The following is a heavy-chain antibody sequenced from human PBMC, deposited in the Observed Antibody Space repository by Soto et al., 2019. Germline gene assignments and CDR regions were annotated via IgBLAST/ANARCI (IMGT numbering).Heavy chain of an antibody. CDR2: IDGSGDNT. V-gene: IGHV3-23*01. CDR3: AKQVTSWYNDAFDI. CDR1: GFTFSNYA. J-gene: IGHJ3*02. D-gene: IGHD6-13*01. Sequence: EVQLLESGGGLVHPGGSLRLSCAASGFTFSNYAMSWVRQAPGKGLEWVSAIDGSGDNTHYADSVKGRFTFSRDNSKNTLYLQMNSLRAEDTAVYYCAKQVTSWYNDAFDIWGQGTMVTVSS.